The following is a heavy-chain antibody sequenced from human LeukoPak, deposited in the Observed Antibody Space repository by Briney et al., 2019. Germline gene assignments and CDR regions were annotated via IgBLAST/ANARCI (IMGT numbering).Heavy chain of an antibody. CDR1: GGSISSYY. Sequence: SETLSLTCTVSGGSISSYYWSWIRQPPGKGLEWIGEINHSGSTNYNPSLKSRVTISVDTSKNQFSLKLSSVTAADTAVYYCARRPLGIAAAATIDYWGQGTLVTVSS. D-gene: IGHD6-13*01. CDR3: ARRPLGIAAAATIDY. V-gene: IGHV4-34*01. CDR2: INHSGST. J-gene: IGHJ4*02.